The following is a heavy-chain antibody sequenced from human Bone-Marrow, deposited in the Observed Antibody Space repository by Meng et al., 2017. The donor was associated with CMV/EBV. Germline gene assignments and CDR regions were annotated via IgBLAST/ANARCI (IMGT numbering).Heavy chain of an antibody. CDR2: IKEDGSEK. D-gene: IGHD2-8*02. CDR1: GFAFSNYG. V-gene: IGHV3-7*01. J-gene: IGHJ4*02. Sequence: GESLKISCAASGFAFSNYGMHWVRQAPGKGLEWVANIKEDGSEKYYVDSVKGRFTISRDNAENSLYLQMNSLRVEDTAVYYCARCHVGGPGGAFWGQGTLVTVSS. CDR3: ARCHVGGPGGAF.